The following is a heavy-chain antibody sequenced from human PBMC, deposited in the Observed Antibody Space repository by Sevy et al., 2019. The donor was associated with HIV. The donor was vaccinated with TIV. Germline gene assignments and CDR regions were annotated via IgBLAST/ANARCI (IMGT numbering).Heavy chain of an antibody. V-gene: IGHV3-33*01. CDR3: ARERLAVAGIGYYFDY. Sequence: GGSLRLSCAASGFTFSSYGMHWVRQAPGKGLEWVAIIRYDGSNKYYVDSVKGRFTIARDNSKNTLYLQMNSLRAEDTAVYYCARERLAVAGIGYYFDYWGQGTLVTVSS. J-gene: IGHJ4*02. CDR2: IRYDGSNK. CDR1: GFTFSSYG. D-gene: IGHD6-19*01.